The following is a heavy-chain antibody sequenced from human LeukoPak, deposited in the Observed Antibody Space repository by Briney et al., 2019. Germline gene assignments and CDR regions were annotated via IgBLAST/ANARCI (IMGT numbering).Heavy chain of an antibody. V-gene: IGHV3-7*05. J-gene: IGHJ4*02. CDR2: IKHDGSEK. D-gene: IGHD4-17*01. CDR1: GFTFSTYW. Sequence: GGSLRLSCAASGFTFSTYWMSWVRQAPGKGLEWVANIKHDGSEKYYVDSVKGRFTISRGNAKNSLYLQMNSLRAEDTAVYWCNWMNTMTTIGFWGQGTLVTVSS. CDR3: NWMNTMTTIGF.